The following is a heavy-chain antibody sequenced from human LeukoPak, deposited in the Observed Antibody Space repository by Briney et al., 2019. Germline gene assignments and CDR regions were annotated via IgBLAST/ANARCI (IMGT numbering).Heavy chain of an antibody. Sequence: GASVKVSCKASGGTFSSYAISWVRQAPGQGLEGMGGIIPIFGTANYAQKFQGRVTITADESTSTAYMELSSLRSEDTAVYYCARVQQLVLDYWGQGTLVTVSS. V-gene: IGHV1-69*13. CDR3: ARVQQLVLDY. CDR2: IIPIFGTA. CDR1: GGTFSSYA. D-gene: IGHD6-6*01. J-gene: IGHJ4*02.